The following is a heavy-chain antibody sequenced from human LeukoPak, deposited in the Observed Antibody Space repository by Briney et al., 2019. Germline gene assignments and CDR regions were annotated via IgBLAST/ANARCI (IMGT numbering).Heavy chain of an antibody. J-gene: IGHJ4*02. D-gene: IGHD3-3*01. CDR2: ISASETT. V-gene: IGHV3-23*01. Sequence: GGSLRLYCAASGFIFSTYAMSWVRQAPGKGLEWVSAISASETTYYADSVKGRFTISQDNSKNTLYLQMNSLKAEDTAVYYCALSGGINWYGLECWGQGTLVTVSS. CDR1: GFIFSTYA. CDR3: ALSGGINWYGLEC.